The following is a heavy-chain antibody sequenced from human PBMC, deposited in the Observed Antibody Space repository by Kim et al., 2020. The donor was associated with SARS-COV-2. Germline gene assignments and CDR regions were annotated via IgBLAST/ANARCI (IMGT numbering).Heavy chain of an antibody. CDR3: AKDLRQHHPDHNGVAAP. CDR1: GFTFDDYA. D-gene: IGHD3-3*01. Sequence: GGSLRLSCAASGFTFDDYAMHWVRQAPGKGLEWVSGISWNSGSIGYADSVKGRFTISRDNAKNSLYLQMNSLRAEDTALYYCAKDLRQHHPDHNGVAAPWGQGTLVTVSS. J-gene: IGHJ5*02. V-gene: IGHV3-9*01. CDR2: ISWNSGSI.